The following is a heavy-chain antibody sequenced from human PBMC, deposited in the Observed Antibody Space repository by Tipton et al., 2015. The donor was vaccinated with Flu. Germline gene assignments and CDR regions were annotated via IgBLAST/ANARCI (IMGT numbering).Heavy chain of an antibody. D-gene: IGHD3-22*01. Sequence: GLVKPSGTLSLTCTVSGGSISRYYWSWIRQSVGKGPEWIGRTHTNGNTNYNSSFGSRLTMSVDTSKSQFSMTLTSVTVADTAVYYCASGNFYDSSGYFAFWGQGILVTVSS. J-gene: IGHJ4*02. V-gene: IGHV4-4*07. CDR2: THTNGNT. CDR1: GGSISRYY. CDR3: ASGNFYDSSGYFAF.